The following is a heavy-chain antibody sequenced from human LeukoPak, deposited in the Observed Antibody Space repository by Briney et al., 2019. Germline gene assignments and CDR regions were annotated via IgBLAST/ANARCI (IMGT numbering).Heavy chain of an antibody. V-gene: IGHV3-7*01. CDR2: IKQDGSEK. Sequence: GGSLRLSCAASGFTFSNYWMSWVRQAPGKGLEWVANIKQDGSEKYYVDSVRGRFTISRDTAKNSLYLQMNSLRAEDTAVYYCARDDSSSWSWFAYWGQGTLVTVSS. J-gene: IGHJ4*02. CDR3: ARDDSSSWSWFAY. CDR1: GFTFSNYW. D-gene: IGHD6-13*01.